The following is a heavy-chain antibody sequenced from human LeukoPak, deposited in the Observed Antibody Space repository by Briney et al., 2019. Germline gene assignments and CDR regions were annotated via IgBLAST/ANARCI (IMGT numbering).Heavy chain of an antibody. J-gene: IGHJ5*02. D-gene: IGHD5-24*01. Sequence: GGTLRLSCAASGITFGYYSMNWVRQAPGKGLEWISYISSSSSIIYNADSVKGRFTISRDNAKNSLFLQMTSLRAEDTAVYYCARDREIWLPHNWFDPWGQGTLVTVSS. V-gene: IGHV3-48*04. CDR3: ARDREIWLPHNWFDP. CDR2: ISSSSSII. CDR1: GITFGYYS.